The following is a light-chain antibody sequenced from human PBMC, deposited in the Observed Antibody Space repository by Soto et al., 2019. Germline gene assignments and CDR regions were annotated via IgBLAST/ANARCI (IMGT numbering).Light chain of an antibody. CDR3: QQYNSWT. CDR2: KAS. Sequence: DIQMTQSPSTLSASVGDRVTITCRASQSISSWLAWYQQKPGKAPKLLIYKASSLEIGVPSRFSGSASGTEFTLTIRSLQPDVFATYYCQQYNSWTFGQGTKVEIK. V-gene: IGKV1-5*03. J-gene: IGKJ1*01. CDR1: QSISSW.